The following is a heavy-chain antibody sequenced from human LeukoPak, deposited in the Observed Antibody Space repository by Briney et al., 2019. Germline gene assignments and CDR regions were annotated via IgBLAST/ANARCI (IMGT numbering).Heavy chain of an antibody. CDR1: GYTFTSYD. V-gene: IGHV1-8*01. CDR3: ARGRYSGYGIDS. Sequence: ASVKVSCKASGYTFTSYDINWVRQATGQGLEWMGWMNPNSGNTGYAQKFQGRVTMTRNTSISTAYMELSSLRSEGTAVYYCARGRYSGYGIDSWGQGTLVSVSS. D-gene: IGHD5-12*01. J-gene: IGHJ4*02. CDR2: MNPNSGNT.